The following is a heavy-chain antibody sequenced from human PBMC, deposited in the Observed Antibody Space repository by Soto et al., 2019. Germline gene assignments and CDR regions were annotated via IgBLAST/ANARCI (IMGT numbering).Heavy chain of an antibody. V-gene: IGHV1-18*04. Sequence: SAEVSGKECGYRLTTCGVSWVRQAPVQGFEWMGWINTYSGKTDYARNLRGRVTMTTDTSTTTVYMEVRSLRFDDTAVYYCARAAETRYYGMDVWGPGTTVTVSS. CDR3: ARAAETRYYGMDV. J-gene: IGHJ6*02. CDR2: INTYSGKT. CDR1: GYRLTTCG.